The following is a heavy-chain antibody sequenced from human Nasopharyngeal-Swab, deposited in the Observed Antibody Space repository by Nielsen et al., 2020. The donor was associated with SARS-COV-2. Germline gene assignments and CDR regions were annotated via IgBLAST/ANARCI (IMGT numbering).Heavy chain of an antibody. CDR2: ISHTGSDI. CDR1: GFIFSTYN. CDR3: ARGFGSGRH. J-gene: IGHJ4*02. V-gene: IGHV3-21*01. D-gene: IGHD3-10*01. Sequence: GGSLRLSCVGSGFIFSTYNLNWVRQAPGKGLEWVSSISHTGSDIYYADSVKGRFTISRDNAKNSVYLQMNSLRAEDTAVYYCARGFGSGRHWGQGTLVNVSS.